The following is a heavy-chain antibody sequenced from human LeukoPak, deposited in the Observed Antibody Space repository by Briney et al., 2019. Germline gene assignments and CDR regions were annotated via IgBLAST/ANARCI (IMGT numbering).Heavy chain of an antibody. D-gene: IGHD6-13*01. J-gene: IGHJ4*02. Sequence: SETLSLTCAGSGYSISSSNWWGWTPQPPGKGLEWIGYNNYSGSTYYTPPLKSRFTMSAAISKSQFALNLISVTATATAVYSCAKIQQELVFDFWGQGTLVSVSS. CDR2: NNYSGST. V-gene: IGHV4-28*01. CDR1: GYSISSSNW. CDR3: AKIQQELVFDF.